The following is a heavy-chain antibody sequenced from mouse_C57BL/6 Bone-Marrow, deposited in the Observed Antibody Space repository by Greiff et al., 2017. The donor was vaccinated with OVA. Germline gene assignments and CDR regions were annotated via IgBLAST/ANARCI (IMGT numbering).Heavy chain of an antibody. D-gene: IGHD2-2*01. J-gene: IGHJ2*01. CDR2: ISYDGSN. V-gene: IGHV3-6*01. Sequence: EVKLQESGPGLVKPSQSLSLTCSVTGYSITSGYYWNWIRQFPGNKLEWMGYISYDGSNNYNPSLKNRISITRDTSKNQFFLKLNSVTTEDTATYYCARDGYRGFDYWGQGTTLTVSS. CDR1: GYSITSGYY. CDR3: ARDGYRGFDY.